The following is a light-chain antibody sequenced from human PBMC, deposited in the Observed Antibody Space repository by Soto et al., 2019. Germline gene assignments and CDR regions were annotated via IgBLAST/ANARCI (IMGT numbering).Light chain of an antibody. J-gene: IGKJ1*01. CDR2: DAS. Sequence: EIVFPQSPATLSVSPGERATLSCRASESVSRNLAWYQQKPGQAPRLLIYDASTRATGIPDRFSGGGSGTEFTLTISSLQSEDFVVYYCQQYNSWPPITFGQGTKVDIK. V-gene: IGKV3-15*01. CDR3: QQYNSWPPIT. CDR1: ESVSRN.